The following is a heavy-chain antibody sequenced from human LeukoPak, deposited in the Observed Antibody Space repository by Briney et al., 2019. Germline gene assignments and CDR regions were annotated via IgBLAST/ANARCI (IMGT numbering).Heavy chain of an antibody. CDR3: VKDGIAVAEPDF. D-gene: IGHD6-19*01. Sequence: PGGSLSLPCPASGSKFSNYGFNWVRQPPGKGLDWVTFIQNDGSNKYYADSVRGRFTISRDNSRNTLFLQMKSLTAEDAARYYCVKDGIAVAEPDFWGQGVLVIVSS. CDR1: GSKFSNYG. J-gene: IGHJ4*02. CDR2: IQNDGSNK. V-gene: IGHV3-30*02.